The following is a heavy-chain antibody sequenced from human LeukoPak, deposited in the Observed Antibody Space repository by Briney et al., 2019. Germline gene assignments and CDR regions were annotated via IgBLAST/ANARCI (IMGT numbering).Heavy chain of an antibody. J-gene: IGHJ4*02. CDR3: ARMLPIDY. CDR2: IKYDGSET. V-gene: IGHV3-7*03. CDR1: GFTFSRYW. D-gene: IGHD2-15*01. Sequence: PGGSLRLSCVASGFTFSRYWMTWVRQAPGKGLEWMGNIKYDGSETYYVDSVKGRFTISRDNTKNSLYLQLNSLRAEDTAVYYCARMLPIDYWGQGTLVTVSS.